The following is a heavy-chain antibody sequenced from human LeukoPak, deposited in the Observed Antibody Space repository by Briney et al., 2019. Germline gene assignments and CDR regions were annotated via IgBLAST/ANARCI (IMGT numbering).Heavy chain of an antibody. V-gene: IGHV3-20*04. CDR3: AKESPYSNPRNYYFEY. CDR2: INWNGGST. CDR1: GFTFDDYG. Sequence: GGSLRLSCAASGFTFDDYGMSWVRQAPGKGLEWVSGINWNGGSTGYADSVKGRFTISRDNAKNSLYLQMNSLRAEDTAVYYCAKESPYSNPRNYYFEYWGQGTLVTVSS. D-gene: IGHD1-14*01. J-gene: IGHJ4*02.